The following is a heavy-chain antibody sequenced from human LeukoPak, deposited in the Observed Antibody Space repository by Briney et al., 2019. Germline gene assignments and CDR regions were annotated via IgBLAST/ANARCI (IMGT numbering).Heavy chain of an antibody. CDR2: ISSSGSYI. CDR3: ARGIAAAGLGDFDY. Sequence: KSGGSLRLSCAASGFTFSIYSMDWVRQAPGKGLEWVSSISSSGSYIYYADSLKGRFTISRDNAKNSLYLQMNSLRAEDTAVYYCARGIAAAGLGDFDYWGQGTLVTVSS. CDR1: GFTFSIYS. J-gene: IGHJ4*02. V-gene: IGHV3-21*04. D-gene: IGHD6-13*01.